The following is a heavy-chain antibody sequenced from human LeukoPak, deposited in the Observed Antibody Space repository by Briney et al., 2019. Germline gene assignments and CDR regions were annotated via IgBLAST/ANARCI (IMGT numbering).Heavy chain of an antibody. J-gene: IGHJ5*02. CDR1: GGSISSYY. Sequence: SETLSLTCTVSGGSISSYYWSWIRQPPGKGLEWIGYIYTSGSTNYNPSLKSRVTISVDTSKNQFSLKLSSVTAADTAVYYCASSGWYNNWFDPWGQGTLVIVSS. CDR3: ASSGWYNNWFDP. V-gene: IGHV4-4*09. CDR2: IYTSGST. D-gene: IGHD6-19*01.